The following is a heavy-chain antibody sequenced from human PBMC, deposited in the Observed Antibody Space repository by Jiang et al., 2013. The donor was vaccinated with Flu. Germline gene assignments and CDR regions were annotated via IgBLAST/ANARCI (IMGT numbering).Heavy chain of an antibody. Sequence: GSGLVKPSETLSLTCTVSGDSITSSRHYWVWIRQAPGKGLEWIGSIYYSGTSYYNPSLKSRVTMSVDTSKNQFSLKLSSVTAADTAIYYCAITYCGARDCNGGYYYMDVWNKGTTVTVSS. V-gene: IGHV4-39*01. CDR2: IYYSGTS. CDR1: GDSITSSRHY. CDR3: AITYCGARDCNGGYYYMDV. J-gene: IGHJ6*03. D-gene: IGHD2-21*01.